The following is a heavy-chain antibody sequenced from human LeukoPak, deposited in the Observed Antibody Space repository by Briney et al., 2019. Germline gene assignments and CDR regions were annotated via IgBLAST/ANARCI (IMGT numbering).Heavy chain of an antibody. Sequence: SETLSLTCTVSGYFISSAYYWGWIRQSPGKGLEWIGSIFHSGSIYYNPSLKSRATISVDMSKSQFSLNLRSVTAADTAVYYCASWGTTYYMDVWGKGTTVTVSS. CDR2: IFHSGSI. D-gene: IGHD3-16*01. J-gene: IGHJ6*03. CDR1: GYFISSAYY. CDR3: ASWGTTYYMDV. V-gene: IGHV4-38-2*02.